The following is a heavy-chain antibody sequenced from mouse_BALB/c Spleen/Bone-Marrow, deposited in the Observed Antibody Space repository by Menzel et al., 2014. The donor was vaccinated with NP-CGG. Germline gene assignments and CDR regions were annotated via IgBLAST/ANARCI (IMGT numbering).Heavy chain of an antibody. CDR2: INPDSSTI. CDR1: GFDFSRYW. Sequence: EVKLMESGGGLVQLGGSLKLSCAASGFDFSRYWMSWVRQAPGKGLEWIGEINPDSSTINYTPSLKDKFIISRDNAKNTLYLQVSKVRSEDTALYYCARQGYYGKGDYWGQGTTLTVSS. V-gene: IGHV4-1*02. J-gene: IGHJ2*01. D-gene: IGHD2-1*01. CDR3: ARQGYYGKGDY.